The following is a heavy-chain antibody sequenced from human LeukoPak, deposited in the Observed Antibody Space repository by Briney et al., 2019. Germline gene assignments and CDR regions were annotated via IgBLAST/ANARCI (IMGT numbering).Heavy chain of an antibody. CDR1: GYTLAGYY. D-gene: IGHD1-26*01. Sequence: ASVKVSCKASGYTLAGYYMSWVRQAPGQGLEYMGWISPHSGDTNYAQKFQGRVTLTRDTSISTGFMELNRLTSDDTAVYYCARGGSNPRAEVFDIWGQR. CDR2: ISPHSGDT. J-gene: IGHJ3*02. CDR3: ARGGSNPRAEVFDI. V-gene: IGHV1-2*02.